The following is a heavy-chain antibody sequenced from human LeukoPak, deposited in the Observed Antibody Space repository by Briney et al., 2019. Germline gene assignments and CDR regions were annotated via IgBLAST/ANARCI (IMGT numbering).Heavy chain of an antibody. D-gene: IGHD3-10*01. CDR1: GGSISSYY. CDR3: ARDAKYYYGSRTYFFFEY. V-gene: IGHV4-59*12. J-gene: IGHJ4*02. Sequence: SGTLSLTCTVSGGSISSYYWSWIRQPPGKGLEWIGYIYYSGSTNYNPSLKSRVTMSIDTSKNQFSLKLNSVTAADTAIYYCARDAKYYYGSRTYFFFEYWGQGTPLSVSS. CDR2: IYYSGST.